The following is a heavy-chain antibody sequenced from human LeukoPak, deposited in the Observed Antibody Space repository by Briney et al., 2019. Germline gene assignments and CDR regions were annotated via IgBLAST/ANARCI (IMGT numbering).Heavy chain of an antibody. CDR1: GFTFSSYG. CDR3: ARDHLYDSSGYPSYYFDY. Sequence: GGSLRLSCAASGFTFSSYGMHWVRQAPGKGLEWVAVIWYDGSNKYYADSVKGRFTISRDNSKNTLYLQMNSLRAEDTAVYYCARDHLYDSSGYPSYYFDYWGQGTLVTVSS. D-gene: IGHD3-22*01. J-gene: IGHJ4*02. V-gene: IGHV3-33*01. CDR2: IWYDGSNK.